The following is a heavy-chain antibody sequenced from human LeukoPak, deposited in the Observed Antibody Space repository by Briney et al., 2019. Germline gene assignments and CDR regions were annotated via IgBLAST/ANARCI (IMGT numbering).Heavy chain of an antibody. CDR2: IMPIFGSA. J-gene: IGHJ6*03. D-gene: IGHD6-19*01. CDR3: ARDRHSTGSGCMDV. CDR1: GGSFSNSV. V-gene: IGHV1-69*01. Sequence: SVKVSCKASGGSFSNSVINWVRQAPGQGLEWMGGIMPIFGSAKYAQKFQGRVTITAEESTNTAYMEMSSLRSEDTGVYYCARDRHSTGSGCMDVWGKGTTVTVSS.